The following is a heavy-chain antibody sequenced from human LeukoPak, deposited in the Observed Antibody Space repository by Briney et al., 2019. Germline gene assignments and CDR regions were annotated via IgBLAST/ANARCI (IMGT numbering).Heavy chain of an antibody. CDR2: IYYSGST. J-gene: IGHJ3*02. CDR3: ARHRNSYGPWGDAFDI. CDR1: GGAIGSFY. D-gene: IGHD5-18*01. V-gene: IGHV4-39*01. Sequence: SETLSLTCTVSGGAIGSFYWGWIRQPPGKGLEWIGSIYYSGSTYYNPSLKSRVTISVDTSKNQFSLKLSSVTAADTAVYYCARHRNSYGPWGDAFDIWGQGTMVTVSS.